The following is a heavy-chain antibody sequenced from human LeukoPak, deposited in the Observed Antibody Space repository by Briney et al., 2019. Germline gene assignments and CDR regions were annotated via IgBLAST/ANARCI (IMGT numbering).Heavy chain of an antibody. D-gene: IGHD6-13*01. CDR1: GFSFSSNN. J-gene: IGHJ4*02. CDR2: ISSSSDTK. Sequence: PGGSLRLSCAVSGFSFSSNNMNWLRQAPGKGLEWVSYISSSSDTKYYADSVEGRFTISRDNAKNSLYLQMNSLRDEDTAVYYCARDLTLWQQLVGGVFVYWGQGTPVTVSS. CDR3: ARDLTLWQQLVGGVFVY. V-gene: IGHV3-48*02.